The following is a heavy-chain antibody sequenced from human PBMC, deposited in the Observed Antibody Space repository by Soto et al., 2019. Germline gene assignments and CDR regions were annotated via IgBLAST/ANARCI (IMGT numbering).Heavy chain of an antibody. Sequence: QVQLVESGGGVVQPGRSLRLSCATSGFTFSNYAMHWVRQAPGKGLEWVALIWYDGSEKYYADSVKGRFTISRDNSKNALYLEMNSLGAEDTAMYYCATEGGGNYVGGFDIWGQGTMVTVSS. V-gene: IGHV3-33*01. D-gene: IGHD1-26*01. CDR1: GFTFSNYA. J-gene: IGHJ3*02. CDR3: ATEGGGNYVGGFDI. CDR2: IWYDGSEK.